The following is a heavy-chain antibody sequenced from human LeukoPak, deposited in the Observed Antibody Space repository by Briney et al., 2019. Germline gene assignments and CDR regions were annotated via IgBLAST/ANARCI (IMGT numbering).Heavy chain of an antibody. V-gene: IGHV3-21*01. J-gene: IGHJ4*02. D-gene: IGHD2-15*01. CDR2: ITSTSGYI. CDR3: ARAVGYCSGGSCWDDY. CDR1: GFIFSSYS. Sequence: GGSLRLSCAASGFIFSSYSMNWVRQAPGKGLEWVSSITSTSGYIYYADSVKGRFTISRDNAKNSLYLQMNSLRAEDTAVYYCARAVGYCSGGSCWDDYWGQGTLVTVSS.